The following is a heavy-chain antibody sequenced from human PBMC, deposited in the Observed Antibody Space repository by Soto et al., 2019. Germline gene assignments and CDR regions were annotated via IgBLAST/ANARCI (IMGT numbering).Heavy chain of an antibody. D-gene: IGHD3-10*01. CDR3: AKGTWELGSNWFDP. Sequence: PGGSLRLSCAASRFTFSSYAMGWVRQAPGKGLEWVSSISGGGDNTYYADSVKGRFTISRDNSKNTLYLQMNSLRADDTAVYYCAKGTWELGSNWFDPWGQGTRVTVYS. CDR1: RFTFSSYA. J-gene: IGHJ5*02. V-gene: IGHV3-23*01. CDR2: ISGGGDNT.